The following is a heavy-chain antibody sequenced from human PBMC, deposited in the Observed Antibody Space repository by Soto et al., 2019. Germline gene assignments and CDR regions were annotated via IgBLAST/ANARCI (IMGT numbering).Heavy chain of an antibody. V-gene: IGHV1-18*01. CDR3: ARDLSKSSGWYNRPPVPGTY. CDR1: GYTFTSYG. CDR2: ISAYNGNT. Sequence: GASVKVSCKASGYTFTSYGISWVRQAPGQGLEWMGWISAYNGNTNYAQKLQGRVTMTTDTSTSTAYMELNSLRAEDTAVYYCARDLSKSSGWYNRPPVPGTYWGQGTLVTVSS. J-gene: IGHJ4*02. D-gene: IGHD6-19*01.